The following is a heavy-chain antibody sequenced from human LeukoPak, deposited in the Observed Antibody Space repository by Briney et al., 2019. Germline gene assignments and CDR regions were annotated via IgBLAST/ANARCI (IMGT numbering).Heavy chain of an antibody. CDR3: ARGLRVAVAGYYFDS. V-gene: IGHV4-4*07. CDR1: GGSIGPFF. Sequence: ETLSLTCTISGGSIGPFFWTWIRQSAGKGLECVGRVSASWKSYYNPSLKSRLTLSLDESKNQFSLRLNSVTAADTAVYYCARGLRVAVAGYYFDSWGQGILVTV. CDR2: VSASWKS. D-gene: IGHD6-19*01. J-gene: IGHJ4*02.